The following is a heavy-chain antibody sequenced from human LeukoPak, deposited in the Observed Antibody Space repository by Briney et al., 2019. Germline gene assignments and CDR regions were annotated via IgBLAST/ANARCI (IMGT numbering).Heavy chain of an antibody. CDR1: GFTFSSYG. CDR3: AKDYYDSSGYYWISEVDY. CDR2: ISYDGSNK. Sequence: GGSLRLSCAASGFTFSSYGMHWVRQAPGKGLEWVAVISYDGSNKYYADSVKGRFTISRDNSKNTLYLQMNSLRAEDTAVYYCAKDYYDSSGYYWISEVDYWGQGTLVTVSS. V-gene: IGHV3-30*18. J-gene: IGHJ4*02. D-gene: IGHD3-22*01.